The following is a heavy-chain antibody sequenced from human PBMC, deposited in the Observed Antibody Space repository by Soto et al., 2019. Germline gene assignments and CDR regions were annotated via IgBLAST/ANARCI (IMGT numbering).Heavy chain of an antibody. CDR3: ARHSGGYYGSGGVDY. J-gene: IGHJ4*02. CDR2: IYYSGST. Sequence: QLQLQESGPGLVKPSETLSLTCTVSGGSISSSSYYWGWIRQPPGKGLEWIGSIYYSGSTYYNPSLRSLVTLSVDTSTNQFSLKLSSVTAADTAVYYCARHSGGYYGSGGVDYWGQGTLVTVSS. V-gene: IGHV4-39*01. D-gene: IGHD3-10*01. CDR1: GGSISSSSYY.